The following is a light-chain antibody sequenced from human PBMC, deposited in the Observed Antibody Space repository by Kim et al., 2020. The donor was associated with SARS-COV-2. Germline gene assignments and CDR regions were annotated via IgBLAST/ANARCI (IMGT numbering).Light chain of an antibody. CDR2: EDN. CDR3: QSYDSSNHVV. J-gene: IGLJ2*01. Sequence: KTVTISCTRSRGSIASNYVQWYQQRPGSVPTTVIYEDNQRPSGVPDRFSGSIDSSSNSASLTISGLKTEDEADYYCQSYDSSNHVVFGGGTQLTVL. V-gene: IGLV6-57*03. CDR1: RGSIASNY.